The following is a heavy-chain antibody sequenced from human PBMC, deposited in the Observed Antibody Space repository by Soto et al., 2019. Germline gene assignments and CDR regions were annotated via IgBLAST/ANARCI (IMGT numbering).Heavy chain of an antibody. J-gene: IGHJ4*02. CDR1: GFTFSLYS. D-gene: IGHD3-22*01. V-gene: IGHV3-21*01. Sequence: EVQLVESGGGLVKPGGSLRLSCAASGFTFSLYSMIWVRQAPGKGLEWVASITSSSSYIYYEDSLKGRFTISRDNAKNSLFLQLDSLRAEDTAVCFCVRARSTDSRPDYWGQGTLVTVSS. CDR2: ITSSSSYI. CDR3: VRARSTDSRPDY.